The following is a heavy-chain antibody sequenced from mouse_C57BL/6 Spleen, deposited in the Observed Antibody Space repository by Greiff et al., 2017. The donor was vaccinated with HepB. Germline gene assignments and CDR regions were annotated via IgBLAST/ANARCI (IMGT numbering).Heavy chain of an antibody. V-gene: IGHV1-81*01. Sequence: VQLQQSGAELARPGASVKLSCKASGYTFTSFGISWVKQRTGQGLEWIGEIYPRSGNTYYNEKFKGKATLTADKSSSTAYMELRSLTSEDSAVYFCARHYDYDWFAYWGQGTRVTVSA. CDR1: GYTFTSFG. CDR3: ARHYDYDWFAY. J-gene: IGHJ3*01. D-gene: IGHD2-4*01. CDR2: IYPRSGNT.